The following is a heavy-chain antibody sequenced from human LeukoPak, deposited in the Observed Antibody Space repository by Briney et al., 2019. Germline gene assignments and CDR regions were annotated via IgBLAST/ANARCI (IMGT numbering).Heavy chain of an antibody. CDR1: GFTFSSYW. J-gene: IGHJ4*02. CDR3: ARDAAPKYSSSRLSDY. V-gene: IGHV3-7*01. Sequence: GSLRLSCAASGFTFSSYWMSWVRQAPGKGLEWVANIKQDGSEKYYGDSVKGRFTISRDNAKNSLYLKMNSLRAEDTAVYYCARDAAPKYSSSRLSDYWGQGTLVTVSS. CDR2: IKQDGSEK. D-gene: IGHD6-13*01.